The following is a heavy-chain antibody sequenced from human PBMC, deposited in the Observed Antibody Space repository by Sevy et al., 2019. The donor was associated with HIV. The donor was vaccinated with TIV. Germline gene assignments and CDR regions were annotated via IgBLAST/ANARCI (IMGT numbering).Heavy chain of an antibody. CDR1: GFTFSSYS. Sequence: GGSLSLSCAASGFTFSSYSMNWVRQAPGKGLEWVSSISSSSSYIYYADSVKGRFTISRDNAKNSLYLQMNSLRAEDTAVYYCARVGHYGGNAFDYWGQGTLVTVSS. CDR2: ISSSSSYI. V-gene: IGHV3-21*01. D-gene: IGHD4-17*01. J-gene: IGHJ4*02. CDR3: ARVGHYGGNAFDY.